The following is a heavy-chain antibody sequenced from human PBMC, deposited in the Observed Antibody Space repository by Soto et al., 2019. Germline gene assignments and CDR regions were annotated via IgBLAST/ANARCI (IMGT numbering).Heavy chain of an antibody. CDR2: ISTFNGKT. J-gene: IGHJ3*01. D-gene: IGHD1-26*01. V-gene: IGHV1-18*01. CDR3: ARLLTEGATFREDAFDL. Sequence: QVPLVQSGGDVKTPGASVKVSCTTFRYTFTSHGIAWVRQAPGQGLEWMGWISTFNGKTEYAQKFQGRVTMTADTLTSTVHMELRSLRSDDTSVYYCARLLTEGATFREDAFDLWGQGTKVTLSS. CDR1: RYTFTSHG.